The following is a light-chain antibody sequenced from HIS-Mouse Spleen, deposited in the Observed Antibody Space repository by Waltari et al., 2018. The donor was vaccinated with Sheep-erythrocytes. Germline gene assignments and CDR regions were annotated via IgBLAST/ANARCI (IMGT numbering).Light chain of an antibody. Sequence: QSALTQPRSVSGSPGQSVPISCPGTSSDFGGYNHVPWYQQHPGKAPKLMIYDVSKRPSGVPDRFSGSKSGNTASLTISGLQAEDEADYYCCSYAGSYNHVFATGTKVTVL. CDR3: CSYAGSYNHV. V-gene: IGLV2-11*01. CDR2: DVS. CDR1: SSDFGGYNH. J-gene: IGLJ1*01.